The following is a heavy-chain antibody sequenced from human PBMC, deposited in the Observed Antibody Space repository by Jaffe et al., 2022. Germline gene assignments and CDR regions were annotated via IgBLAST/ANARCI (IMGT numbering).Heavy chain of an antibody. J-gene: IGHJ4*02. Sequence: QLQLQESGPGLVKPSETLSLTCTVSGGSISSSSYYWGWIRQPPGKGLEWIGSIYYSGSTYYNPSLKSRVTISVDTSKNQFSLKLSSVTAADTAVYYCARHLTVLRFLEAFGYWGQGTLVTVSS. V-gene: IGHV4-39*01. D-gene: IGHD3-3*01. CDR1: GGSISSSSYY. CDR2: IYYSGST. CDR3: ARHLTVLRFLEAFGY.